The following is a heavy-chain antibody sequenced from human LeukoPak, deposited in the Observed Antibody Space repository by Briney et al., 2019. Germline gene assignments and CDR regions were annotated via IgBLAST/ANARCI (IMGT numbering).Heavy chain of an antibody. J-gene: IGHJ4*02. V-gene: IGHV3-21*01. CDR3: ARGSGYYYDSSGVDY. CDR1: GFTFSSYT. D-gene: IGHD3-22*01. Sequence: GGSLRLSCASSGFTFSSYTMNWVRQAPGKGLEWVSSISSSSSYIYYADSVKGRFTISRDNAKNSLYLQMTSLRAEDTAVYYCARGSGYYYDSSGVDYWGQRTLVTVSS. CDR2: ISSSSSYI.